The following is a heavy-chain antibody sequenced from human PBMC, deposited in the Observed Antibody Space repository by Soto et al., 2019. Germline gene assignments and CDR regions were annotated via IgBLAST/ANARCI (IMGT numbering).Heavy chain of an antibody. CDR3: ARPLCSGGSCYPYYFAY. D-gene: IGHD2-15*01. CDR1: GYTFTSYG. CDR2: ISAYNGNT. Sequence: ASVKVSCKASGYTFTSYGISWVRQAPGQGLEWMGWISAYNGNTNYAQKLQGRVTMTTDTSTSTAYMELRSLRSDDTAVYYCARPLCSGGSCYPYYFAYWGQGTLVTVSS. V-gene: IGHV1-18*01. J-gene: IGHJ4*02.